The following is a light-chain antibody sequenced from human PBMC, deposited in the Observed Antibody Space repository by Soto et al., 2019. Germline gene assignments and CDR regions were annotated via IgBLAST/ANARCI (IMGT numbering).Light chain of an antibody. CDR1: QSVLYSSNNKNF. V-gene: IGKV4-1*01. Sequence: DIVMTQSPDSLAVSLGERATINCKSSQSVLYSSNNKNFLAWYQQKPGQPPNLLIYWASTRESGVPDRFSGSGSGPDFTLTISSLQAEDVAVYYCQQYYSAPITFGQGTRLEIK. CDR2: WAS. J-gene: IGKJ5*01. CDR3: QQYYSAPIT.